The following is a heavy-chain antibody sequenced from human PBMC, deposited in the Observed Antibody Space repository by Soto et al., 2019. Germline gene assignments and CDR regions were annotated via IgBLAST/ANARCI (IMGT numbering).Heavy chain of an antibody. D-gene: IGHD6-6*01. Sequence: SVKVSCKASGGTFSSYAISWVRQAPGQGLEWMGGIIPIFGTANYAQKFQGRVTITADESTSTAYMELSSLRSEDTAVYYCARGDKYSSSSAYYYGMDVWGQGTTVTVSS. V-gene: IGHV1-69*13. CDR2: IIPIFGTA. J-gene: IGHJ6*02. CDR3: ARGDKYSSSSAYYYGMDV. CDR1: GGTFSSYA.